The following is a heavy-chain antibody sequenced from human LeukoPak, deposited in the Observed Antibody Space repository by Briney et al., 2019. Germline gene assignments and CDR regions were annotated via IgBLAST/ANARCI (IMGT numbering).Heavy chain of an antibody. CDR2: ISWDGGST. V-gene: IGHV3-43D*03. CDR3: AKDGGATTLQH. CDR1: GFTFDDYA. Sequence: GGSLRLSCAASGFTFDDYAMHWVRQAPGKGLEWVSLISWDGGSTYYADSVKGRFTISRDNSKNTLYLQMNSLRAEDTAVYYCAKDGGATTLQHWGQGTLVTVSS. J-gene: IGHJ1*01. D-gene: IGHD1-26*01.